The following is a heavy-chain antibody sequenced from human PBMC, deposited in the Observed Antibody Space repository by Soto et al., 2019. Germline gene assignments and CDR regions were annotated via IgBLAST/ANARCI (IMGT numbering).Heavy chain of an antibody. Sequence: QVQLVQSGAEVKKPGSSVKFSCKASGGTFSSYTISWVRQAPGQGLEWMGRIIPILGIANYAQKFQGRVTITADKSTSTAYMELSSLRSGDTALYYSAEGSGKGYYFDYWGQGTLGTVSS. CDR1: GGTFSSYT. J-gene: IGHJ4*02. CDR2: IIPILGIA. V-gene: IGHV1-69*02. D-gene: IGHD2-15*01. CDR3: AEGSGKGYYFDY.